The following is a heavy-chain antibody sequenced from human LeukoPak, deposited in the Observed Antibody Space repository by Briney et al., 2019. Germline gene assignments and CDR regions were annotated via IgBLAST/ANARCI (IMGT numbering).Heavy chain of an antibody. Sequence: ASVKVSCKASGYTFTGYYMHWVRQAPGQGLEWMGWINPNSGGTNYAQKFQARLTMTRDTSTSTVYMELSGLRSEDTAVYYCAREIVVVPAAMGFDPWGQGTLVTVSS. D-gene: IGHD2-2*01. V-gene: IGHV1-2*02. CDR3: AREIVVVPAAMGFDP. CDR1: GYTFTGYY. J-gene: IGHJ5*02. CDR2: INPNSGGT.